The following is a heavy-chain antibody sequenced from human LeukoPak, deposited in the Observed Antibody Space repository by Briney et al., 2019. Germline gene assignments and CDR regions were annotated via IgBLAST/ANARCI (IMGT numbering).Heavy chain of an antibody. Sequence: ASVTVSCKASGYTFTDYYMHWVRQAPGQGLEWVGWINPSTGGTNYAQKFQDRVTMTSNTSNTTSYMELSRLRFDDTAVYYCAREFRTTTWSYDAFDLWGQGTMVTVSS. CDR1: GYTFTDYY. D-gene: IGHD1/OR15-1a*01. CDR2: INPSTGGT. V-gene: IGHV1-2*02. J-gene: IGHJ3*01. CDR3: AREFRTTTWSYDAFDL.